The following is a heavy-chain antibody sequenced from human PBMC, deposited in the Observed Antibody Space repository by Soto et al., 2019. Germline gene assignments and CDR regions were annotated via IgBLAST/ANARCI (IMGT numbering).Heavy chain of an antibody. V-gene: IGHV4-59*01. Sequence: QVQLQESGPGLVKPSETLSLTCTVSGGSISSYYWNWIRQPPGKGLEWIGYIYYSGSTKYNPSLKIRVTISVDTSKNQFSLRLSSVTAADTAMYYCARDYGDYLDYWGQGTLVTVSS. CDR1: GGSISSYY. J-gene: IGHJ4*02. D-gene: IGHD4-17*01. CDR3: ARDYGDYLDY. CDR2: IYYSGST.